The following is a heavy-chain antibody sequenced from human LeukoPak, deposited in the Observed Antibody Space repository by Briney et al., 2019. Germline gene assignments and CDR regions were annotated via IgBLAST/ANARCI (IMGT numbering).Heavy chain of an antibody. J-gene: IGHJ5*02. CDR2: VSDSGSDT. CDR1: GFTFSNHG. CDR3: ARPEGIGEA. V-gene: IGHV3-23*01. Sequence: PGGSLRLSCAASGFTFSNHGMSWVRQASGKGLEWVSAVSDSGSDTYYADSVKGRFTISRDNSKNTLYLQMNSLRAEDTAVYYCARPEGIGEAWGQGTLVTVSS. D-gene: IGHD2-15*01.